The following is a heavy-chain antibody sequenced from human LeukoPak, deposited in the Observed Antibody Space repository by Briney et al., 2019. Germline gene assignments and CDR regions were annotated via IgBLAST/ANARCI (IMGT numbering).Heavy chain of an antibody. V-gene: IGHV4-39*07. CDR1: GGSISSSSYY. Sequence: SETLSLTCTVSGGSISSSSYYWGWIRQPPGKGLEWIGSIYYSGSTYYNPSLKSRVTISVDTSKNQFSLKLSSVTAADTAVYYCASDIVGATDYFDYWGQGTLVTVSS. J-gene: IGHJ4*02. CDR3: ASDIVGATDYFDY. CDR2: IYYSGST. D-gene: IGHD1-26*01.